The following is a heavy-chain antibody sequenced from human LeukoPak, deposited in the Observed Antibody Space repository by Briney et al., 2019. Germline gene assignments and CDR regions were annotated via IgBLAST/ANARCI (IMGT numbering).Heavy chain of an antibody. D-gene: IGHD3-3*01. J-gene: IGHJ5*02. CDR1: GDTFTSYD. CDR2: INPNSGNT. Sequence: ASVKVSCKSSGDTFTSYDINWARQATGQGLEWMGWINPNSGNTGYAQKFQGRGTMTRNTSISTAYMELSRLRSEDTAVYYCARGIKDFWSGYYPINWFDPWGQGTLVTVSS. V-gene: IGHV1-8*01. CDR3: ARGIKDFWSGYYPINWFDP.